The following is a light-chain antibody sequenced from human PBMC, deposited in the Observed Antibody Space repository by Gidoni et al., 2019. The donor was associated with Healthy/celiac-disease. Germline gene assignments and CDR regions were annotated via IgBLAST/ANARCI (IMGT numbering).Light chain of an antibody. Sequence: DIQMTKSPSSLSASVGDRVTITCRASQSIISYLNWYQQKPGKAPKLLIYAASSLQSGVPSRFSGTGSGTDFTLTIRSLQPEAFATYYCQQSYSTPPLTFGGGTKVEIK. CDR3: QQSYSTPPLT. J-gene: IGKJ4*01. CDR2: AAS. V-gene: IGKV1-39*01. CDR1: QSIISY.